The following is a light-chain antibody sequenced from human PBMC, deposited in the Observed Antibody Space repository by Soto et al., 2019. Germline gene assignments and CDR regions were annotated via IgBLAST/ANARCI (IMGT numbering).Light chain of an antibody. V-gene: IGLV2-11*01. J-gene: IGLJ1*01. CDR1: SSDVGGYNY. Sequence: QSALTQPPSASGSPGQSVTISCTGTSSDVGGYNYVSWYQQHPGKAPKLMIYDVTKRPSGVPDRFSGSKSGNTASLTISGLQVEDEADYYCSSYATSSPYVFGAGTKLTVL. CDR2: DVT. CDR3: SSYATSSPYV.